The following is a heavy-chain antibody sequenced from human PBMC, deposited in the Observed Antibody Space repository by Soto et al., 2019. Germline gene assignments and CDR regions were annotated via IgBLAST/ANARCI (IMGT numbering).Heavy chain of an antibody. Sequence: GESLKISCKGSGYSFTSYWIGWVRQMPGKGLEWMGIIYPGDSDTRYSPSFQGQVTISADKSISTAYLQWSSLKASDTAMYYCARAPNFDLGLGGWPYYFDYWGQGTLVTVSS. V-gene: IGHV5-51*01. J-gene: IGHJ4*02. D-gene: IGHD3-9*01. CDR1: GYSFTSYW. CDR3: ARAPNFDLGLGGWPYYFDY. CDR2: IYPGDSDT.